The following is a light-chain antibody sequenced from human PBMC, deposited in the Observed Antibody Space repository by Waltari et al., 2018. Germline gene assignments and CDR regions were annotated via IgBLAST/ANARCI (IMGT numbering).Light chain of an antibody. CDR1: QGLSSW. CDR3: QQANSFPWT. CDR2: AAS. V-gene: IGKV1-12*01. Sequence: DIQMTQSPSSVSASVGDRVTITCRASQGLSSWVAWYQQKPGKAPKLRIYAASSLQSGVPSRFSGSGSGTDFTLTISSLQPEDFATYYCQQANSFPWTFGQGTKVEIK. J-gene: IGKJ1*01.